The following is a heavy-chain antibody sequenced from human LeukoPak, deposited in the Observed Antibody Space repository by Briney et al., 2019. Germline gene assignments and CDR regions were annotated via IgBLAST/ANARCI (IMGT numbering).Heavy chain of an antibody. D-gene: IGHD3-22*01. CDR3: ARDLGQYYDTSDNWFDP. V-gene: IGHV3-23*01. CDR1: GFTFTSSA. J-gene: IGHJ5*02. Sequence: GGSLRLSCAASGFTFTSSAMSWVRQAPGTGLEWVSAISGSGHSTDYADSVKGRFTISRDNAKNTLNLQMNSLRAEDTAVYYCARDLGQYYDTSDNWFDPWGQGTLVTVSS. CDR2: ISGSGHST.